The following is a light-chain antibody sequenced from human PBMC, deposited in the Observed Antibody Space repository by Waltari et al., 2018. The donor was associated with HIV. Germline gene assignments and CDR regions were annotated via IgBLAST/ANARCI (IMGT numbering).Light chain of an antibody. CDR2: EVR. V-gene: IGLV2-23*02. CDR3: CSYAGSDSVI. CDR1: NSDVGSYDL. J-gene: IGLJ2*01. Sequence: SALTQPASVSGSPGQSITLSCTGTNSDVGSYDLVPWYQHHPGKAPKPLIYEVRKRPPRVSNRFSGSKSGNAASLTISGLQAEDEADYHCCSYAGSDSVIFGGGTKLTVL.